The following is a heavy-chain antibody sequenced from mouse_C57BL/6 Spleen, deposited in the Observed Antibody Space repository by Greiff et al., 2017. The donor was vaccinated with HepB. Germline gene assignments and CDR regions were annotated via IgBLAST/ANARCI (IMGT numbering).Heavy chain of an antibody. CDR1: GYTFTSYW. CDR2: IDPSDSYT. V-gene: IGHV1-50*01. J-gene: IGHJ2*01. Sequence: QVQLQQSGAELVKPGASVKLSCKASGYTFTSYWMQWVKQRPGQGLEWIGEIDPSDSYTNYNQKFKGKATLTVDTSSSTAYMQLSSLTSEESAVYYCARSLITTVVATRDYWGQGTTLTVSS. CDR3: ARSLITTVVATRDY. D-gene: IGHD1-1*01.